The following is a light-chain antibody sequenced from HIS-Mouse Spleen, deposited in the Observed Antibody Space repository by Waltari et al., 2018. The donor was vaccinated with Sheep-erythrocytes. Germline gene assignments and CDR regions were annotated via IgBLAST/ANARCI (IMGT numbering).Light chain of an antibody. CDR3: CSYAGSYVV. Sequence: QSALTQPASVSGSPGQSITISCTGTSSDVGSYNLVSWYQQHPGKAPKLMIYEGSKLPSGVSNRFSGSKSGNTASLTISGLQAEDEADYYCCSYAGSYVVFGGGTKLTVL. CDR2: EGS. CDR1: SSDVGSYNL. J-gene: IGLJ2*01. V-gene: IGLV2-23*01.